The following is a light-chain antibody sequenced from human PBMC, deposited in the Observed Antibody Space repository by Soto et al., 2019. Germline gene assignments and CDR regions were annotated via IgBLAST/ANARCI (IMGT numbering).Light chain of an antibody. CDR3: QQSYSTPQIT. Sequence: DIQMTQSPSSLSASIGDRVTITCRASQSISSYLNWYQQKPGKAPKLLIYAASSLQSGVPSRFSGSGSGTDFTLTIGSLQPEDFATYYCQQSYSTPQITFGPGTRLEIK. CDR2: AAS. J-gene: IGKJ5*01. V-gene: IGKV1-39*01. CDR1: QSISSY.